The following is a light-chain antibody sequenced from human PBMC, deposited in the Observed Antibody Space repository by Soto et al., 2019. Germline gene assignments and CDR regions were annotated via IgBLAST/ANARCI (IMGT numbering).Light chain of an antibody. CDR3: QHRNNRPFS. J-gene: IGKJ3*01. CDR2: DAS. V-gene: IGKV3-11*01. Sequence: NVLTPAPGPLSLSSRARATLSPRASQSVSNNYLAWYQQRPGQAPRLLIYDASNRATGIPARFSGSGSGTDFTLTISSLEPEDFAVYYCQHRNNRPFSFGPGTKVDIK. CDR1: QSVSNNY.